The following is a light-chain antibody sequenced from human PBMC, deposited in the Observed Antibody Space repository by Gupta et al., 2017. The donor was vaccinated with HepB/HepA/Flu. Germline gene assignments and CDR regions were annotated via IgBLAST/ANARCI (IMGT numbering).Light chain of an antibody. V-gene: IGLV3-21*03. CDR2: DES. J-gene: IGLJ3*02. Sequence: SYVLTQPPSVSVAPGKTARITCGGNNIGSKSGHWYQQKPGQAPGRVVYDESDRPSGIPARFSGSNAGNKATLTLSRVEAGDEADYYCQVWDSRSEHWVFGGGTKLTVL. CDR3: QVWDSRSEHWV. CDR1: NIGSKS.